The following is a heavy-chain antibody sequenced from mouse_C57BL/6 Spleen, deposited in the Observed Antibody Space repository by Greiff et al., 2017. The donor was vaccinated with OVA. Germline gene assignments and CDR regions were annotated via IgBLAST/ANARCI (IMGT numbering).Heavy chain of an antibody. CDR3: TRGRGSSGLDY. V-gene: IGHV1-15*01. J-gene: IGHJ2*01. CDR1: GYTFTDYE. D-gene: IGHD3-2*02. Sequence: QVRLKQSGAELVRPGASVTLSCKASGYTFTDYEMHWVKQTPVHGLEWIGAIDPETGGTAYNQKFKGKAILTADKSSSTAYMELRSLTSEDSAVYYCTRGRGSSGLDYWGQGTTLTVSS. CDR2: IDPETGGT.